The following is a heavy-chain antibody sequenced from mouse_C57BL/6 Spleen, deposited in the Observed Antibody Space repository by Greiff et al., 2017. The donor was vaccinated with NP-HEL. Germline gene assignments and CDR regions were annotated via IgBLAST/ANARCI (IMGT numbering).Heavy chain of an antibody. D-gene: IGHD1-1*01. J-gene: IGHJ2*01. V-gene: IGHV1-50*01. CDR2: IDPSDSYT. Sequence: VQLQQSGAELVKPGASVKLSCKASGYTFTSYWMQWVKQRPGQGLEWIGEIDPSDSYTNYNQKFKGKATLTVDTSSSTAYMLLSSLTSEDSAVYYCARAKGASITTVPFWGQGTTLTVSS. CDR1: GYTFTSYW. CDR3: ARAKGASITTVPF.